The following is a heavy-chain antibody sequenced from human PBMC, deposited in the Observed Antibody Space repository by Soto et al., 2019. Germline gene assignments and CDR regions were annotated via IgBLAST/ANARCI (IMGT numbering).Heavy chain of an antibody. Sequence: QVQLQESGPGLVKPLETLSLTCTVSGGSISSYYWSWIRQPPGKGLEWIGYIYYSGSTNYNPSLKSRVTISVDTSKNQFSLKLSSVTAADTAVYYCARESLSESGYSSSWPSIFFDYWGQGTLVTVSS. J-gene: IGHJ4*02. CDR2: IYYSGST. V-gene: IGHV4-59*01. CDR1: GGSISSYY. D-gene: IGHD6-13*01. CDR3: ARESLSESGYSSSWPSIFFDY.